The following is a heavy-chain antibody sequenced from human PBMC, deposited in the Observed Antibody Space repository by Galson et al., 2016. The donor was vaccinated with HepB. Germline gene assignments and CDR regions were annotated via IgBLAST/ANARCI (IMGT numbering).Heavy chain of an antibody. CDR1: GFRFTKFA. CDR3: AKDAIGMVIGWLDP. Sequence: SLRLSCAASGFRFTKFAMTWVRQAPGKGLEWVSGISASGVTYYADSVRGRFTVSRDDSKNTVFLQMKSLRADGTALYYCAKDAIGMVIGWLDPWGQGTQVTVSS. V-gene: IGHV3-23*01. J-gene: IGHJ5*02. CDR2: ISASGVT. D-gene: IGHD3-3*01.